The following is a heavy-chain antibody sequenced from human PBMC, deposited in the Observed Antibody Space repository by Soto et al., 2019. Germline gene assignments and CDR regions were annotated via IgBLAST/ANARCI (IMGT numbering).Heavy chain of an antibody. D-gene: IGHD3-3*01. Sequence: ASVKVSCKASGYTFTSYAMHWVRQAPGQRLEWMGWINAGNGNTKYSQKFQGRVTITRDTSASTAYMELSSLRSEDTAVYYCATGGTYYDFWSGYRNSRTFDYWGQGTLVTVSS. V-gene: IGHV1-3*01. J-gene: IGHJ4*02. CDR1: GYTFTSYA. CDR3: ATGGTYYDFWSGYRNSRTFDY. CDR2: INAGNGNT.